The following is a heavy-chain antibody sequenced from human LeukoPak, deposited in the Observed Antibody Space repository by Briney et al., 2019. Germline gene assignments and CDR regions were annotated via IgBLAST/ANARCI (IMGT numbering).Heavy chain of an antibody. CDR3: ARAGPRLIAVAGPYDAFDI. CDR2: IWYDGSNK. V-gene: IGHV3-33*01. D-gene: IGHD6-19*01. J-gene: IGHJ3*02. Sequence: GGSLRLSCAASGFTFSSYGMHWVRQAPGKGLEWVAVIWYDGSNKYYADSVKGRFTISRDNSKNTLYLQMNSLRAEDTAVYYCARAGPRLIAVAGPYDAFDIWGQGTMVTVSS. CDR1: GFTFSSYG.